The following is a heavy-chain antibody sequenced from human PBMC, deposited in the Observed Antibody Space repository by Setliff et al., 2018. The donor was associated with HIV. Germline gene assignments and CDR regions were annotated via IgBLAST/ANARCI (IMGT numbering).Heavy chain of an antibody. D-gene: IGHD1-26*01. CDR3: ARDHNSGTLHAFDL. CDR1: GDPINSHY. V-gene: IGHV4-59*11. CDR2: ISYNEYT. J-gene: IGHJ3*01. Sequence: PSETLSLTCTVSGDPINSHYWSWIRQPPGEGLEWIGHISYNEYTNYNPSLKSRVTISLDPSKKHFSLDLYSVTAADTVVYYCARDHNSGTLHAFDLWGQGTKVTVSS.